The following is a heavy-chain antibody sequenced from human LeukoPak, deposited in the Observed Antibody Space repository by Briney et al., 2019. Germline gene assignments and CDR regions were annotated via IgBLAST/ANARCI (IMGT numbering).Heavy chain of an antibody. CDR1: GGSFSGYY. V-gene: IGHV4-34*01. D-gene: IGHD4-17*01. CDR3: ARVYGPGNWFDP. CDR2: INHSGST. Sequence: SSETLSLTCAVYGGSFSGYYWSWIRQPPGKGLEWIGEINHSGSTNYNPSLKSRVTISVDTSKNQFSLKLSSVTAADTAVYYCARVYGPGNWFDPWGQGTLVTVSS. J-gene: IGHJ5*02.